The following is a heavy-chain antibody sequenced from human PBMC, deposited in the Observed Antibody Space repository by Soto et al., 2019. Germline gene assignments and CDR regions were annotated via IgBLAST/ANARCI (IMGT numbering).Heavy chain of an antibody. J-gene: IGHJ5*01. CDR3: ARDGDPAYSYGGYWFDS. V-gene: IGHV3-30*04. CDR1: GFSFSSYA. CDR2: IPNDGRNE. Sequence: GGSLRLSCAASGFSFSSYAMQWVRQAPGKGLEWVAVIPNDGRNENYADSVKGRFTISRDNSKNTVYLQMNSLRAEDTAVYYCARDGDPAYSYGGYWFDSWGQGALVTVSS. D-gene: IGHD5-18*01.